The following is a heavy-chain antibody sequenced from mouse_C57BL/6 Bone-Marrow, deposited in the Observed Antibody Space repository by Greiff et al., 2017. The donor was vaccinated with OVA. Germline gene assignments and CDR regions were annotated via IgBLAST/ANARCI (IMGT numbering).Heavy chain of an antibody. CDR3: ARHGYYGSSYAWYFDV. CDR2: IWSDGST. D-gene: IGHD1-1*01. CDR1: GFSLTSYG. V-gene: IGHV2-6-1*01. Sequence: VHLVESGPGLVAPSQSLSITCTVSGFSLTSYGVHWVRQPPGKGLEWRVVIWSDGSTTYNSALKSRLSISKDNSKSQVFLKMNSLQTDDTAMYYCARHGYYGSSYAWYFDVWGTGTTVTVSS. J-gene: IGHJ1*03.